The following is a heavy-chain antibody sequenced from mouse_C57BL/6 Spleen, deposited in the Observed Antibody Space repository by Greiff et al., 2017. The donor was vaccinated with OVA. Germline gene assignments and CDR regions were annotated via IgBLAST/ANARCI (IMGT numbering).Heavy chain of an antibody. D-gene: IGHD2-4*01. Sequence: QVQLKQSGAELVKPGASVKLSCKASGYTFTSYWMHWVKQRPGQGLEWIGMIHPNSGSTNYNEKFKSKATLTVDKSSSTAYMQLSSLTSEDSAVYYCARIPYDYDPAWFAYWGQGTLVTVSA. CDR1: GYTFTSYW. J-gene: IGHJ3*01. CDR2: IHPNSGST. CDR3: ARIPYDYDPAWFAY. V-gene: IGHV1-64*01.